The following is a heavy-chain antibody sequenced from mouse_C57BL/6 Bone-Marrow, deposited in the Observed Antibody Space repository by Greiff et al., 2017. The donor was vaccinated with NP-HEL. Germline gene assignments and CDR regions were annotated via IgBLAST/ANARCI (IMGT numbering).Heavy chain of an antibody. CDR1: GYTFTDYY. CDR3: AREGMGLGAY. D-gene: IGHD2-3*01. V-gene: IGHV1-26*01. J-gene: IGHJ3*01. CDR2: INPNNGGT. Sequence: EVQLQQSGPELVKPGASVKISCKASGYTFTDYYMNWVKQSHGKSLEWIGDINPNNGGTSYNQKFKGKATLTVDKSSSTAYMELRSLTSEDSAVYYCAREGMGLGAYWGQGTLVTVSA.